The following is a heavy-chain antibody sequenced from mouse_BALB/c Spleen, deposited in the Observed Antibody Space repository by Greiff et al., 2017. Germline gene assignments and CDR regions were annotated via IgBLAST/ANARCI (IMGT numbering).Heavy chain of an antibody. D-gene: IGHD2-1*01. Sequence: EVKLMESGGGLVQPGGSLKLSCAASGFTFSSYGMSWVRQTPDKRLELVATINSNGGSTYYPDSVKGRFTISRDNAKNTLYLQMSSLKSEDTAMYYCARSDGNYVHAMDYWGQGTSVTVSS. CDR1: GFTFSSYG. CDR3: ARSDGNYVHAMDY. J-gene: IGHJ4*01. V-gene: IGHV5-6-3*01. CDR2: INSNGGST.